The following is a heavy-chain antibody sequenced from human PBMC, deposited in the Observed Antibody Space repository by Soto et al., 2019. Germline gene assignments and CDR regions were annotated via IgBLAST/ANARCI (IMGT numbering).Heavy chain of an antibody. V-gene: IGHV4-59*01. CDR2: VYNSGST. Sequence: SETLSLTCTVSGGSISSNCLTWIRQPPGKGLEWIGYVYNSGSTNYNPSLKSRVTISEDTSKSQFSLKVNSMTAADTAVYYCARYRREAVAGYTLDNWGQGILVTVSS. J-gene: IGHJ4*02. D-gene: IGHD6-13*01. CDR3: ARYRREAVAGYTLDN. CDR1: GGSISSNC.